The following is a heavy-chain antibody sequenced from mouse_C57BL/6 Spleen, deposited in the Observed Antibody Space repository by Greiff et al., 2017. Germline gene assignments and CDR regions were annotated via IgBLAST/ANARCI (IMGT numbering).Heavy chain of an antibody. D-gene: IGHD2-3*01. V-gene: IGHV5-16*01. CDR1: GFTFSDYY. Sequence: EVMLVESEGGLVQPGSSMKLSCTASGFTFSDYYMAWVRQVPEKGLEWVANINYDGSSTYYLDSLKSRFIISRDNAKNILYLQMSSLKSEDTATYYCASGGWLLPFAYWGQGTLVTVSA. CDR3: ASGGWLLPFAY. CDR2: INYDGSST. J-gene: IGHJ3*01.